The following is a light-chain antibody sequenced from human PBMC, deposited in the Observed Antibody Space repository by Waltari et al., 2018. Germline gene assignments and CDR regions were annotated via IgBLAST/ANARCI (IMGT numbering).Light chain of an antibody. Sequence: QTVVTQEPSLTVSPGGTVTLTCASSTGAVTSGYYPNWLQQKPGKAPRALIYATSNKNSWTPARFSGSLLGDKAALTLSGVQPEDEADDYCLRYYDNAQLGVFGGGTKLTVL. CDR1: TGAVTSGYY. CDR2: ATS. CDR3: LRYYDNAQLGV. J-gene: IGLJ3*02. V-gene: IGLV7-43*01.